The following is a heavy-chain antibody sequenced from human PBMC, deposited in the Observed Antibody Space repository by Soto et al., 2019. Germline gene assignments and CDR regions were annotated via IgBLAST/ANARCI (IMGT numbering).Heavy chain of an antibody. CDR1: GFTFSSYA. J-gene: IGHJ4*02. CDR3: AKGGGGVDIVATIEFDF. V-gene: IGHV3-23*01. D-gene: IGHD5-12*01. CDR2: ISGSGGST. Sequence: EVQLLESGGGLVQPGGSLRLSCAASGFTFSSYAMSWVRQAPGKGLEWVSAISGSGGSTYYADSVKGRFTISRDNSKKTLYLQMNSLRAEDTAVYYCAKGGGGVDIVATIEFDFWGQGTLVTVSS.